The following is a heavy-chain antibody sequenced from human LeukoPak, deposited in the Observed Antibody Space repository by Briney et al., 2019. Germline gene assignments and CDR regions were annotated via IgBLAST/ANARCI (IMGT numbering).Heavy chain of an antibody. V-gene: IGHV1-18*01. D-gene: IGHD6-19*01. CDR2: ISAYNGNT. J-gene: IGHJ4*02. CDR1: GYTFTSYG. CDR3: ARAPGGSGWTKTDFDY. Sequence: ASVKVSCKASGYTFTSYGISWVRQAPGQGLEWMGWISAYNGNTNYAQKLQGRVTMTTDTSTSTAYMELRSLRSDDTAVYYCARAPGGSGWTKTDFDYWGQGTLVTVSS.